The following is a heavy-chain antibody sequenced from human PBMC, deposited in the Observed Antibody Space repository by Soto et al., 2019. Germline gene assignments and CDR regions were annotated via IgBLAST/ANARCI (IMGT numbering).Heavy chain of an antibody. CDR2: INHSGST. V-gene: IGHV4-34*01. CDR1: GGSFSVYY. D-gene: IGHD3-10*01. Sequence: SETLSLTCAVYGGSFSVYYWSLIRQPPGKGLEWIGEINHSGSTNYNPSLKSRVTISVDTSKNQFSLKLSSVTAAETAVYYCARGGHVWGSGSNWWFDPWGQGTLVTVSS. CDR3: ARGGHVWGSGSNWWFDP. J-gene: IGHJ5*02.